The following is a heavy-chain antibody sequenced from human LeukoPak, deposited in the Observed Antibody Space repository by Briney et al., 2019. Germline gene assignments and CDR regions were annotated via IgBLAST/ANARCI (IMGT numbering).Heavy chain of an antibody. Sequence: SQTLSLTCTVSGGSISSGSYYWSWIRQPAGKGLEWIGRIYTSGSTNYNPSLKSRVTISVDTSKNQFSLKLSSVTAADTAVYYCARVDYYDSSETNFDIWGQGTMVTVSS. CDR3: ARVDYYDSSETNFDI. CDR2: IYTSGST. CDR1: GGSISSGSYY. J-gene: IGHJ3*02. V-gene: IGHV4-61*02. D-gene: IGHD3-22*01.